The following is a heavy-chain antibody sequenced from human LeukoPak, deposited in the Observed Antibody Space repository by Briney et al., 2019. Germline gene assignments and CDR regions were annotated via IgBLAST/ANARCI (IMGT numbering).Heavy chain of an antibody. CDR2: INHSGST. CDR3: ARVRGDYGYDSSGYTYYYYMDV. D-gene: IGHD3-22*01. Sequence: SETLSLTCAVYGGSFSGYYWSWIRQPPGKGLEWIGGINHSGSTNYNPSLKSRVTISVDTSKNQFSLKLSSVTAADTAVYYCARVRGDYGYDSSGYTYYYYMDVWGKGTTVTVSS. CDR1: GGSFSGYY. J-gene: IGHJ6*03. V-gene: IGHV4-34*01.